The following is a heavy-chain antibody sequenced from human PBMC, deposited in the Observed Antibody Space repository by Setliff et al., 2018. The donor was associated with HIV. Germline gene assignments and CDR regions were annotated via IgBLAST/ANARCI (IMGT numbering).Heavy chain of an antibody. Sequence: LSLTCTVSGDSISSDFYWGWIRQPPEKGLEWIGSIYHSGNTYYMPSLQSRVTISVDMSKNQFSLNLNSVTAADTAVYYCASGQGCGGGCHYAFEMWGQGTMVTVSS. CDR1: GDSISSDFY. J-gene: IGHJ3*02. V-gene: IGHV4-38-2*02. CDR3: ASGQGCGGGCHYAFEM. D-gene: IGHD2-21*02. CDR2: IYHSGNT.